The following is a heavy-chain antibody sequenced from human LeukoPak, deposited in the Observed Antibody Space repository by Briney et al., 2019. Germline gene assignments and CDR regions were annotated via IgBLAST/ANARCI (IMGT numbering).Heavy chain of an antibody. D-gene: IGHD3-10*01. V-gene: IGHV3-30*02. J-gene: IGHJ4*02. Sequence: GGSLRLSCAASGFTFSSYGMHWVRQAPGKGLEWVAFIRNHGTDEYYAESVRGRFTISRDNSKNMLYMQMNSLRAEDTAVYYCAKESAYGSGSFNEYYFDYWGQGTLVTVSS. CDR2: IRNHGTDE. CDR3: AKESAYGSGSFNEYYFDY. CDR1: GFTFSSYG.